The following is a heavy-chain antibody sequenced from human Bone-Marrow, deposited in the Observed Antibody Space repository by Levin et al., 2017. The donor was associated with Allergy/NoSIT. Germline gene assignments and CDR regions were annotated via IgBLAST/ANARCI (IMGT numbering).Heavy chain of an antibody. D-gene: IGHD5-24*01. CDR3: ARAPGNRDGDNLGPDY. CDR1: GGSFSGYY. CDR2: INHSGST. J-gene: IGHJ4*02. Sequence: PSETLSLTFAVYGGSFSGYYWSWIRQPPGKGLEWIGEINHSGSTNYNPSLKSRVTISVDTSKNQFSLKLSSVTAADTAVYYCARAPGNRDGDNLGPDYWGQGTLVTVSS. V-gene: IGHV4-34*01.